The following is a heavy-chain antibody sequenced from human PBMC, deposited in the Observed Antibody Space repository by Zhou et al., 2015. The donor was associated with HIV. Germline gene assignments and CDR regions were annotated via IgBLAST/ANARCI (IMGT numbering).Heavy chain of an antibody. CDR3: ARAAEYSSSYSQFDY. V-gene: IGHV1-69*01. J-gene: IGHJ4*02. CDR1: RDTFNNYP. D-gene: IGHD6-13*01. Sequence: QVQLVQSGAEVKKPGSSVKVSCTGPRDTFNNYPISWVRQAPGQGLEWMGGIIPSFDTKNYAQKFLGRLTITADESTSTSYMELSGLRSEDTAVYYCARAAEYSSSYSQFDYWGQGTLVTVSS. CDR2: IIPSFDTK.